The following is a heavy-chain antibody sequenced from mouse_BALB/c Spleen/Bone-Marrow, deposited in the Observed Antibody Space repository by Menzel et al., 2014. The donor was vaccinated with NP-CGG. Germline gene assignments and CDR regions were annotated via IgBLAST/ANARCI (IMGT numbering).Heavy chain of an antibody. D-gene: IGHD1-1*01. Sequence: VQLQQSGAELVKPGASVKLSCKASGYTFTDYIIHWIKQRSGQGLEWIGWFYPGSGNIKYNEKFKDKATLTADKSSSTVYMELSRLTSEDSAVYFCTRHFYDSSYFDYWGQGTTLTVSS. CDR1: GYTFTDYI. CDR3: TRHFYDSSYFDY. V-gene: IGHV1-62-2*01. CDR2: FYPGSGNI. J-gene: IGHJ2*01.